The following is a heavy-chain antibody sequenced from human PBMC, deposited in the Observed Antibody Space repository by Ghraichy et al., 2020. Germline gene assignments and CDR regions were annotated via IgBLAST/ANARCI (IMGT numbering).Heavy chain of an antibody. J-gene: IGHJ6*02. V-gene: IGHV3-23*01. CDR2: ISGSGGSP. CDR3: AKDTVDFGVVPLAYYGMDV. Sequence: GGSLRLSCAASGFTFSSYAMSWVRQAPGNGLEWVSAISGSGGSPYYADSVKGRFTISRDNSKNTLYLQMNSLRAEDTAVYYCAKDTVDFGVVPLAYYGMDVWDQGTTVTVSS. D-gene: IGHD3-3*01. CDR1: GFTFSSYA.